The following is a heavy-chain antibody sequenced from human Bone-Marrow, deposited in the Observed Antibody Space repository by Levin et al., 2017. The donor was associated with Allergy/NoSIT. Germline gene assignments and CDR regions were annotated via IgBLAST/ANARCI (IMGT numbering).Heavy chain of an antibody. Sequence: KPSETLSLTCTVSGGSISSSSYYWGWIRQPPGKGLEWIGSIYYSGSTYYNPSLKSRVTISVDTSKNQFSLKLSSVTAADTAVYYCARHGGMTTVTTRGLYTPQMRFDPWGQGTLVTVSS. D-gene: IGHD4-17*01. CDR1: GGSISSSSYY. CDR2: IYYSGST. CDR3: ARHGGMTTVTTRGLYTPQMRFDP. J-gene: IGHJ5*02. V-gene: IGHV4-39*01.